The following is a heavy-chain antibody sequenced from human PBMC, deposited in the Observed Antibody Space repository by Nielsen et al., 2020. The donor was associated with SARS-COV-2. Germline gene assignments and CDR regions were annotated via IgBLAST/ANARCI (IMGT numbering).Heavy chain of an antibody. CDR3: ARELGYSTSSSFDS. Sequence: GSLRLSCAVYGGSFSGYYWSWIRQPPGRGLEWIGEINHSGNTNYNASLKSRVTVAVDTSKNQFSLKLRSVTAADTAVYYCARELGYSTSSSFDSWGRGTPVTVYS. CDR2: INHSGNT. J-gene: IGHJ4*02. D-gene: IGHD6-6*01. CDR1: GGSFSGYY. V-gene: IGHV4-34*01.